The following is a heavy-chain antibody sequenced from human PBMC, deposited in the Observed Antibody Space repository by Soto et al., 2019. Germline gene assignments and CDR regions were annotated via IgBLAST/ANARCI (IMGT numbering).Heavy chain of an antibody. D-gene: IGHD3-9*01. Sequence: GSLRLSCAASGFTFSSYAMSWVRQAPGKGLQWVSSISGSGGTAYYADSVKGRFTISRDNSKNTLYLQMNSLRAEDTAVYYCAKRRYSPIPWFDPWSQGTLVTVSS. CDR3: AKRRYSPIPWFDP. CDR1: GFTFSSYA. V-gene: IGHV3-23*01. J-gene: IGHJ5*02. CDR2: ISGSGGTA.